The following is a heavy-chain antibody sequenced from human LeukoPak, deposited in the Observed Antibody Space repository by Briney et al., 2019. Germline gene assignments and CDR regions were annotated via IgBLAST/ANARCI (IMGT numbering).Heavy chain of an antibody. CDR2: TYYRSQWYN. CDR1: GDSVSSNSGA. V-gene: IGHV6-1*01. J-gene: IGHJ5*02. Sequence: SQTLSLTCAISGDSVSSNSGAWAWIRQSPSRGLEFLGRTYYRSQWYNDYTISVKSRISINADTSKNQFSLQLRSVTPDDTAVYYCARGPNWFDPWGQGILVTVSS. CDR3: ARGPNWFDP.